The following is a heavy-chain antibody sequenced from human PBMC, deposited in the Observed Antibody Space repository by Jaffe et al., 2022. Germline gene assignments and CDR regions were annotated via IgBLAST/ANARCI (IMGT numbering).Heavy chain of an antibody. J-gene: IGHJ4*02. CDR1: GFTFSSHA. V-gene: IGHV3-23*01. CDR2: ISTSGAST. D-gene: IGHD2-2*01. CDR3: AKDTSSHDY. Sequence: EVQLLESGGGLVQPGGSLRLSCAASGFTFSSHAMSWVRQAPGKGLEWVSTISTSGASTFYADSVKGRFTISRDNSKNTLYLQMNSLRAEDTAVYYCAKDTSSHDYWGQGTLVTVSS.